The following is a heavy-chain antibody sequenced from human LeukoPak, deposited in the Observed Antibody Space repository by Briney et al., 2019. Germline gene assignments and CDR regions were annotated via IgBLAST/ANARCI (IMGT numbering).Heavy chain of an antibody. V-gene: IGHV3-7*01. Sequence: AGGSLRLSCAASGFTFTTNWLGWVRQPPGKGLEWVANIKQDGTEKYYVDSVKDRFTISRDNAKNSLYLQMNSLRADDTAVYYCARDDTNYGDFRFSYWGQGTLVTVSS. J-gene: IGHJ4*02. CDR1: GFTFTTNW. CDR3: ARDDTNYGDFRFSY. CDR2: IKQDGTEK. D-gene: IGHD4-17*01.